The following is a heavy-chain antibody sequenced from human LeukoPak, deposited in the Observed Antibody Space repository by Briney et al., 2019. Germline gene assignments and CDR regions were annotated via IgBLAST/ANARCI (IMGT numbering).Heavy chain of an antibody. V-gene: IGHV3-66*01. Sequence: GGSLRLSCAASGFTVSSNYMSWVRQAPGKGLEWVSVIYSGGTTYYADSVKGRFTISRDNSKDTLYLQMNSLRAEDTAVYYCARGSGSYGWDYFDYWGQGTLVTVSS. CDR2: IYSGGTT. J-gene: IGHJ4*02. D-gene: IGHD1-26*01. CDR3: ARGSGSYGWDYFDY. CDR1: GFTVSSNY.